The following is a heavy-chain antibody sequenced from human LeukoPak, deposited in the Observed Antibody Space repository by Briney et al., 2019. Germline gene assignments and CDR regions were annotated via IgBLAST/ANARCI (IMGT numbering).Heavy chain of an antibody. J-gene: IGHJ4*02. D-gene: IGHD2-2*02. Sequence: ASVKVSCKASGYTFTSYYMHWVRQAPGQGLEWMGWISAYNGNTNYAQKLQGRVTMTTDTSTSTAYMELRSLRSDDTAVYYCARDSSYTNYFDYWGQGTLVTVSS. V-gene: IGHV1-18*04. CDR2: ISAYNGNT. CDR3: ARDSSYTNYFDY. CDR1: GYTFTSYY.